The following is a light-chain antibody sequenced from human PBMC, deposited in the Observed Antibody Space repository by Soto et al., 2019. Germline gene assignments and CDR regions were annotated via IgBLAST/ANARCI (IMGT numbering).Light chain of an antibody. Sequence: EIVMIQSPATLSVSPGERATLSCRASQSVSSNLAWYQQKPGQAPRLLIYGASTRATGIPARFSGSGSGTEFTLTISSLQSEDSAVYYCQQYNNWWTFGQGTKV. CDR1: QSVSSN. CDR2: GAS. V-gene: IGKV3-15*01. J-gene: IGKJ1*01. CDR3: QQYNNWWT.